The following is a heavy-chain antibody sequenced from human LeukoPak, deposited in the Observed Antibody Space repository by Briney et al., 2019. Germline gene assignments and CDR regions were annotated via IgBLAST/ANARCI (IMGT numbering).Heavy chain of an antibody. D-gene: IGHD2-21*02. Sequence: PSETLSLTCTVSGGSITDYYWSWIRQPAGKGLEWIGRIYTSGSTNYNPSLKSRVTMSVDTSKNQFSLSLNSVTAADTAVFYCARSMVTTDRNFDHWGQGTLVTVSS. V-gene: IGHV4-4*07. J-gene: IGHJ4*01. CDR1: GGSITDYY. CDR2: IYTSGST. CDR3: ARSMVTTDRNFDH.